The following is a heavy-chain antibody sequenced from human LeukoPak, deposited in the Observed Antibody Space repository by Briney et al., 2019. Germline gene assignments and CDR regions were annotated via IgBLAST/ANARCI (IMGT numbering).Heavy chain of an antibody. Sequence: QSGGSLRLSCAASGFTFSSYGMHWVRQAPGKGLEWVAVISYDGSNKYYADSVKGRFTISRDNSKNTLYLQMNSLRAEDTAVYYCAKDLGSPGYSSGWYEDRGRHGMDVWGQGTTVTVSS. D-gene: IGHD6-19*01. CDR3: AKDLGSPGYSSGWYEDRGRHGMDV. CDR2: ISYDGSNK. CDR1: GFTFSSYG. V-gene: IGHV3-30*18. J-gene: IGHJ6*02.